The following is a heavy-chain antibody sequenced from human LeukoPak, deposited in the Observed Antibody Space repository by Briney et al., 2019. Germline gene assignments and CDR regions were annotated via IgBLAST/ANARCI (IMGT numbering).Heavy chain of an antibody. CDR2: ISGGGDVT. J-gene: IGHJ4*02. Sequence: PGGSLRLSCAASGLTFSSHAMNWVRQAPGRGLEWVSYISGGGDVTHYADSVRGRFTVSRDNSKNTLFLLVSSLKDEDTAFYYCAKTPASDFWGPFDYWGQGTLVSVSS. CDR1: GLTFSSHA. CDR3: AKTPASDFWGPFDY. V-gene: IGHV3-23*01. D-gene: IGHD7-27*01.